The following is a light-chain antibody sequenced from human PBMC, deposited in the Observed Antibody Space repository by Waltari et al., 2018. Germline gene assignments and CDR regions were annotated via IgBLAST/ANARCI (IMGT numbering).Light chain of an antibody. CDR1: SIDVGGSNY. V-gene: IGLV2-11*01. Sequence: QSALTQPRSVSGSPGQSVAISCTGPSIDVGGSNYVSWYQQHPGKAPKIIIYDVTNRPSGVPDRFSGSKSGNTASLTISGLQAEDEADYYCCSYAGSDTYVFGTGTEVTVL. CDR3: CSYAGSDTYV. J-gene: IGLJ1*01. CDR2: DVT.